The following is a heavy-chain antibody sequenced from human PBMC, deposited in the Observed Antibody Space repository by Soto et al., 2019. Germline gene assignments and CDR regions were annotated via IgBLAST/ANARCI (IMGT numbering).Heavy chain of an antibody. D-gene: IGHD3-16*01. CDR2: IYYSGST. CDR1: GGSISSGGYY. J-gene: IGHJ3*02. Sequence: SETLSLTCTVSGGSISSGGYYWSWIRQHPGEGLEWIGYIYYSGSTYYNPSLKSRVTISVDTSKNQFSLKLSSVTAADTAVYYCARDWGPRDAFDIWGQGTMVTVSS. CDR3: ARDWGPRDAFDI. V-gene: IGHV4-31*03.